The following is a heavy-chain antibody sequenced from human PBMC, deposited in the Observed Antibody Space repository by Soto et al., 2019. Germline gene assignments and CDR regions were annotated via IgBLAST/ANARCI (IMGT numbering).Heavy chain of an antibody. J-gene: IGHJ5*02. CDR2: MNPNSGNT. V-gene: IGHV1-8*01. CDR1: AYTFTSYD. CDR3: ARGRGARGYSGYDKQYNWFDP. Sequence: ASVKVSCKASAYTFTSYDLNWLRQATGQGLEWMGWMNPNSGNTGYAQKFQGRVTMTRNTSISTAYMELSSLRSEDTAVYYCARGRGARGYSGYDKQYNWFDPWGQGTLVTVS. D-gene: IGHD5-12*01.